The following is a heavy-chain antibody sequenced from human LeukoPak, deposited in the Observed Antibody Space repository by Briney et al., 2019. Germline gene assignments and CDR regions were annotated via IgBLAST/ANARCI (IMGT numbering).Heavy chain of an antibody. J-gene: IGHJ3*02. CDR3: ARDRVSITGTTIGAFDI. D-gene: IGHD1-7*01. V-gene: IGHV1-2*02. Sequence: GASVKVSCKASGYTFTGYYMHWVRQAPGQGLEWMGWINPNSGGTNYAQKFQGRVTMTRDTSISTAYMELSRLRSDDMAVYYCARDRVSITGTTIGAFDIWGQGTMVTVSS. CDR2: INPNSGGT. CDR1: GYTFTGYY.